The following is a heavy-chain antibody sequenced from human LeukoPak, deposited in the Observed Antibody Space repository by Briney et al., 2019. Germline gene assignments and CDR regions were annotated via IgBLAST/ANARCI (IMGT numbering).Heavy chain of an antibody. J-gene: IGHJ4*02. CDR1: GFTFSHYA. Sequence: PGRSLRLSCAASGFTFSHYAMHWVRRPPGKGLEWVAFVSAEGDRRYYADSVKGRFTISRDDSKTSLYLQMNSLRVEDTALYYCAKDLGGSTDYWGQGTLVTVSS. V-gene: IGHV3-30*01. D-gene: IGHD5-12*01. CDR2: VSAEGDRR. CDR3: AKDLGGSTDY.